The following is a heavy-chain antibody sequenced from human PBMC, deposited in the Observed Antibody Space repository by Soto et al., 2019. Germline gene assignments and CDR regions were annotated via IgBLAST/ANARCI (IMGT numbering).Heavy chain of an antibody. CDR1: GFSLSSYW. CDR3: SRDGGYSGYDYFDY. Sequence: AESLSLSCAVDGFSLSSYWMSWVRQAPGKWLEWVGKIKQDGSEKYYVDSVKGRITISRDNAKKSMYLQMDTLRAEDTAVDYYSRDGGYSGYDYFDYWGQGTLVTVSS. V-gene: IGHV3-7*01. CDR2: IKQDGSEK. D-gene: IGHD5-12*01. J-gene: IGHJ4*02.